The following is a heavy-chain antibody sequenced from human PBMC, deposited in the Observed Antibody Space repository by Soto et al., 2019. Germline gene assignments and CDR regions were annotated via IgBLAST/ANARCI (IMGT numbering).Heavy chain of an antibody. J-gene: IGHJ4*02. Sequence: QVQLVESGGGLVKPGGSLRLSCAASGFTFSDYYMSWIRQAPGQGLEWLSFINTNGGTRYYADSVRGRFTFSRDNAKKSLYLQMNSLRAEDTAIDYCARSGITLIEILDYWGQGTLVTVSS. CDR2: INTNGGTR. V-gene: IGHV3-11*01. CDR1: GFTFSDYY. CDR3: ARSGITLIEILDY. D-gene: IGHD3-22*01.